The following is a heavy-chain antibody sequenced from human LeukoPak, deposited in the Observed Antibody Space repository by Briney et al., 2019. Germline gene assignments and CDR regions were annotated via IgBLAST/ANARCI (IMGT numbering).Heavy chain of an antibody. J-gene: IGHJ3*02. Sequence: SETLSLTCTVSAGSISTYYWSWIRQPAGKGLEWIGRIYTSGSTNYNPSLKSRVTMSVDTSKNQSSLKLSSVTAADTAVYFCARDYEDAFDIWGQGTMVTVSS. CDR1: AGSISTYY. D-gene: IGHD3-16*01. V-gene: IGHV4-4*07. CDR3: ARDYEDAFDI. CDR2: IYTSGST.